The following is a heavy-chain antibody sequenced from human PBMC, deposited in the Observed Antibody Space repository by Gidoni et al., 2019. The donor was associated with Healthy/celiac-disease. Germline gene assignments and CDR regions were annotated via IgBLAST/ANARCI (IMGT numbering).Heavy chain of an antibody. CDR2: ISSSSSDI. CDR3: ARDLAGTTSDY. Sequence: EVQLVESGGGVVKPGGSLRRSCAASGFTFGSYSMNWVRQTPGKGLGWVSSISSSSSDIYYADSVKGRFTISRDNAKNSLYLQMNSLRAADTAVYYCARDLAGTTSDYWGQGTLVTVSS. V-gene: IGHV3-21*01. CDR1: GFTFGSYS. J-gene: IGHJ4*02. D-gene: IGHD1-7*01.